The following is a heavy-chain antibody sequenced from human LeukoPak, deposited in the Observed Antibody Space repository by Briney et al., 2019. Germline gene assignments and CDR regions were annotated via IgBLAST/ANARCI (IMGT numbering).Heavy chain of an antibody. CDR3: ARERTDTSMDY. D-gene: IGHD5-18*01. CDR1: GGSLSSGSYY. J-gene: IGHJ4*02. Sequence: PSQTLSLTCTVSGGSLSSGSYYWTWIRQPAGKGLEWIGRIYTSGSTNYNPSLKSRVTISLDTSKNQFSLKLISVTAADTAVYFCARERTDTSMDYWGQGTLVTVSS. V-gene: IGHV4-61*02. CDR2: IYTSGST.